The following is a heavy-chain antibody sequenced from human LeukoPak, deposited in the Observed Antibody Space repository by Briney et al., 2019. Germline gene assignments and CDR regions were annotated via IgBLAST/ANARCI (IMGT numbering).Heavy chain of an antibody. Sequence: ASVKVSCKASGYTFTGYYMHWVRQAPGQGLEWMGWINPNSGGTNYAQRFQGRVTMTRDTSISTAYMELSRLRSDDTAVYYCARLRNSSGYYKYYDYWGQGTLVTVSS. D-gene: IGHD3-22*01. CDR1: GYTFTGYY. CDR2: INPNSGGT. J-gene: IGHJ4*02. CDR3: ARLRNSSGYYKYYDY. V-gene: IGHV1-2*02.